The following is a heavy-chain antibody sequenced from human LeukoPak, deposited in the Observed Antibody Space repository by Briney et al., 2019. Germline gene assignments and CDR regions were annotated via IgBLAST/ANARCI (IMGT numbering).Heavy chain of an antibody. CDR1: GFTFSSYA. Sequence: GGSLRLSCAASGFTFSSYAMTWVRQAPGKGLEWVSAINGSGSSTYYADSVKGRFTISRDNSKNTLYLQMSSLRAEDTALYFCAKQSSRFLGWAYFDYWGQGTLVTVSS. CDR2: INGSGSST. V-gene: IGHV3-23*01. D-gene: IGHD3-16*02. CDR3: AKQSSRFLGWAYFDY. J-gene: IGHJ4*02.